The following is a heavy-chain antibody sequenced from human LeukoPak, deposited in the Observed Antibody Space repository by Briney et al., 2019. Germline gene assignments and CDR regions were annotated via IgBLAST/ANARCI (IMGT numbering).Heavy chain of an antibody. CDR1: GFTFSSFW. V-gene: IGHV3-74*01. J-gene: IGHJ2*01. D-gene: IGHD4-23*01. CDR3: ARGYGGISDWYFDL. CDR2: ISTDGSPT. Sequence: GGSLRLSCAASGFTFSSFWMHWVRQAPGKGLVWVSRISTDGSPTTYADSVKGRFTISRDDAKNTLYLQMNSLRADDTAVYYCARGYGGISDWYFDLWGRGTLVIVSS.